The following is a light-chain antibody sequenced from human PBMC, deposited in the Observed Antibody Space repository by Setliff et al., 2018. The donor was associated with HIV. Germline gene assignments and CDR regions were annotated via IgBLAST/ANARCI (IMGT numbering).Light chain of an antibody. Sequence: QSALTQAASVSGSPGQSITISCTGSSSDVGGYNYASWYQQHPGKAPKLMIYEVRNRPSGVSNRFSGSKSGNTASLTISGLQAEDEADYYCSSYTSSTTRVFGTGTKVTV. CDR3: SSYTSSTTRV. J-gene: IGLJ1*01. CDR2: EVR. CDR1: SSDVGGYNY. V-gene: IGLV2-14*01.